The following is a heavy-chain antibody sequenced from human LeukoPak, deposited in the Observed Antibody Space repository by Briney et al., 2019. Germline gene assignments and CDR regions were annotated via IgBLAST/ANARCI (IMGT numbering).Heavy chain of an antibody. Sequence: GGSLRLSCAASGFTFSNSALSWVLQAPGKGLEWVSDISGSGGSTYYADSAKGRFTISRDDSKNTLYLQMNSLRVEDTAVYYCAKRIQSAMATGYWGQGTLVTVSS. CDR2: ISGSGGST. D-gene: IGHD5-18*01. J-gene: IGHJ4*02. CDR1: GFTFSNSA. V-gene: IGHV3-23*01. CDR3: AKRIQSAMATGY.